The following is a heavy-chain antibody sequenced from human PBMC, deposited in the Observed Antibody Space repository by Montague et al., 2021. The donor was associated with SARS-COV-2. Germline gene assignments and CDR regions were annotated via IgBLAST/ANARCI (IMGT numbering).Heavy chain of an antibody. D-gene: IGHD7-27*01. V-gene: IGHV3-7*05. Sequence: RSLSLSASGFSFSTFWMTWVRQAPGKGLEWVASIKPDGSDKYYVESVKGRFTISRDNARNSLYLQLNNLRAEDTAVYYCARDPNWGAHWGQGNLVTVSS. CDR2: IKPDGSDK. J-gene: IGHJ4*02. CDR1: GFSFSTFW. CDR3: ARDPNWGAH.